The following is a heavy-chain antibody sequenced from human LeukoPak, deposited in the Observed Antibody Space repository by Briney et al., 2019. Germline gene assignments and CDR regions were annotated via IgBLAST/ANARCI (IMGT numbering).Heavy chain of an antibody. CDR1: GGSISSYY. D-gene: IGHD3-22*01. J-gene: IGHJ4*02. CDR2: IYYSGST. CDR3: ARVDYYDSSGYYFDY. V-gene: IGHV4-59*06. Sequence: SETLSLTCTVSGGSISSYYWGWIRQHPGKGLEWIGYIYYSGSTYYNPSLKSRVTISVDTSKNQFSLKLSSVTAADTAVYYCARVDYYDSSGYYFDYWGQGTLVTVSS.